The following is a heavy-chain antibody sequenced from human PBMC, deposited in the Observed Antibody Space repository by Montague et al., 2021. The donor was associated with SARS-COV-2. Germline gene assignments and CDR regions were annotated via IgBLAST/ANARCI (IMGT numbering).Heavy chain of an antibody. V-gene: IGHV4-34*01. CDR1: GGSFSDYY. CDR2: VNHSGRI. CDR3: ARPTSGGRFDH. Sequence: SETLSLTCAVYGGSFSDYYWTWIRQPPGKGLEWLGEVNHSGRINYNPSLKSRITISVDTSKNQFSLRLNSVTAADTAVYYCARPTSGGRFDHWGQGTLVTVSS. J-gene: IGHJ4*02.